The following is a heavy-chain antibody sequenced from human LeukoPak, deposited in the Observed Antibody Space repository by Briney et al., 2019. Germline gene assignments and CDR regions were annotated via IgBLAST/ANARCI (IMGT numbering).Heavy chain of an antibody. V-gene: IGHV3-48*03. D-gene: IGHD3-22*01. Sequence: GGSLRLSCAASGFTLSSFEMNWVRQAPGKGLEWVSYIDFSGRTIYYAASVKGRFTISRDNAKNSLYLQMNSLRAEDTAVYYCARGLGSSGYYYLFDYWGQGALVTVS. CDR3: ARGLGSSGYYYLFDY. CDR2: IDFSGRTI. CDR1: GFTLSSFE. J-gene: IGHJ4*02.